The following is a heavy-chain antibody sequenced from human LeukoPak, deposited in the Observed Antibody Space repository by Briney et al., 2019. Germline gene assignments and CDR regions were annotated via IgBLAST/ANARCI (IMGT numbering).Heavy chain of an antibody. J-gene: IGHJ4*02. V-gene: IGHV4-34*01. D-gene: IGHD5-12*01. CDR2: INHSGST. Sequence: SETLSLTCAVYGGSFSGYYWSWIRQPPGKGLEWIGEINHSGSTNYNPSLKSRVTISVDTSKNQFSLKLSSVTAADTAVYYRARTRRSSPYIVATGQFDYWGQGTLVTVSS. CDR3: ARTRRSSPYIVATGQFDY. CDR1: GGSFSGYY.